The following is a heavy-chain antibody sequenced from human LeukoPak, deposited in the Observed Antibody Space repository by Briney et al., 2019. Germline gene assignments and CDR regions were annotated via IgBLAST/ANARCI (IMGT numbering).Heavy chain of an antibody. V-gene: IGHV3-11*03. CDR1: GFSFSEYY. J-gene: IGHJ5*02. CDR2: ISSGSSYT. Sequence: GGSLRFSCAASGFSFSEYYMSWIRQAPGKGLEWVSCISSGSSYTNYTDSVKGRFTISRDNAKRSLYLQMNSLTAEDTAVYYRARSGGTYGWFDPWGQGTPVTVSS. CDR3: ARSGGTYGWFDP. D-gene: IGHD1-26*01.